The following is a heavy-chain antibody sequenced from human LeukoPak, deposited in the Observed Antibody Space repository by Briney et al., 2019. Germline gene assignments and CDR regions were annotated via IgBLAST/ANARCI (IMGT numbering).Heavy chain of an antibody. CDR2: INPSGGGT. V-gene: IGHV1-46*01. D-gene: IGHD4/OR15-4a*01. J-gene: IGHJ5*02. CDR3: ARDLGAQTMVFFDP. CDR1: GYTFTSYY. Sequence: ASVKVSCKASGYTFTSYYIHWVRQAPGQGLEWMVIINPSGGGTNYAQKFQARVTMTRDTSTSTVYMELSSLRSEDTAVYYCARDLGAQTMVFFDPWGQGTLVTVSS.